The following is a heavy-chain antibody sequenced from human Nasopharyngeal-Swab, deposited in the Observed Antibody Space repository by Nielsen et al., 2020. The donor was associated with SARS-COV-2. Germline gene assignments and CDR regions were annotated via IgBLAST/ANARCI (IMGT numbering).Heavy chain of an antibody. D-gene: IGHD6-6*01. CDR3: AREETSLGKMDV. Sequence: SVKVSCKASGGTFSSYATSWVRQAPGQGLEWMGGIIPIFGTANYAQKFQGRVTITADESTSTAYMELSSLRSEDTAVYYCAREETSLGKMDVWGKGTTVTVSS. V-gene: IGHV1-69*13. J-gene: IGHJ6*04. CDR1: GGTFSSYA. CDR2: IIPIFGTA.